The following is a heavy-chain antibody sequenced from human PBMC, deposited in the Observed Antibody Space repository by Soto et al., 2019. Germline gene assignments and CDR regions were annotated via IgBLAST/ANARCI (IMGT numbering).Heavy chain of an antibody. J-gene: IGHJ4*02. CDR1: GFTFSRYS. V-gene: IGHV3-21*06. CDR2: ISSGGNTK. CDR3: ARVAY. Sequence: EVQLVESGGGLVKPGGSLRLSCVASGFTFSRYSINWFRQAPGKGLEWVSSISSGGNTKSYANSVKGRCTISRDNAKNSLYLEMNSLRPEDTAVYYCARVAYWGQGTLVTVSS.